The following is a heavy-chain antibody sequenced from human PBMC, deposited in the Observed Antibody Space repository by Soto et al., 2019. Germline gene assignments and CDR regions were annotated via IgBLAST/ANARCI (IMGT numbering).Heavy chain of an antibody. V-gene: IGHV4-31*03. CDR1: GGSISSGAYF. CDR3: VRAEGYISSWGQFDP. J-gene: IGHJ5*02. CDR2: IYYRGST. D-gene: IGHD2-2*01. Sequence: QVQLQESGPGLVKPSQTLSLTCTVSGGSISSGAYFWSWIRQHPGRGLEWIGYIYYRGSTYYNPSVNSRLTISIDTSKNQFALILTSVTAADTAVYYCVRAEGYISSWGQFDPWGQGTLVTGAS.